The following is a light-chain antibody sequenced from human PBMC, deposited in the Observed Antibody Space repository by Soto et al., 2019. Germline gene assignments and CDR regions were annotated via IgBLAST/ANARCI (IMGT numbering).Light chain of an antibody. V-gene: IGKV1-39*01. CDR3: QQSYSTPRT. CDR2: AAS. J-gene: IGKJ2*01. Sequence: DIQMTQSPSSLSASVGDRVTITCRASQSISSYLNWYQQKPGKAPKLLIYAASSLQSGVPSRFSGRGSGTDFPLTISSLQTEDFATYYCQQSYSTPRTFGQGTKLEIK. CDR1: QSISSY.